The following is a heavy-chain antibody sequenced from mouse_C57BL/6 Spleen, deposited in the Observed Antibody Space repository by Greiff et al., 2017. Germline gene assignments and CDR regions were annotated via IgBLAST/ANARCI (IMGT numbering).Heavy chain of an antibody. V-gene: IGHV1-54*01. CDR3: ARKAYDYVSAMDY. Sequence: QVQLQQSGAELVRPGTSVKVSCKASGYAFTNYLLEWVKQRPGQGLEWIGVINPGRGGTNYNEKFKGKATLTADKSSSTAYMQLSSLTSEDSAVYFCARKAYDYVSAMDYWGQGTSVTVSS. D-gene: IGHD2-4*01. CDR2: INPGRGGT. J-gene: IGHJ4*01. CDR1: GYAFTNYL.